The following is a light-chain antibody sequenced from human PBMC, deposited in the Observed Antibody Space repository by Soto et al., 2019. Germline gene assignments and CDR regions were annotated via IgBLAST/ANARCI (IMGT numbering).Light chain of an antibody. J-gene: IGKJ4*01. CDR2: GAS. V-gene: IGKV3-20*01. CDR1: QSVSSSY. CDR3: QQYGSSPPVT. Sequence: EIVLTQSPGTLSLSPGERATLSCRASQSVSSSYLAWYQQKPGQAPRLVIYGASTRATGIPDRFSGSGSGTDFTLTISRLEPEDFAVYYCQQYGSSPPVTFGGGTKVEI.